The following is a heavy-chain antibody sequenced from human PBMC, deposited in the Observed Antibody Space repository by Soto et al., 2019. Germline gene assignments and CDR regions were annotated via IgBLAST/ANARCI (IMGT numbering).Heavy chain of an antibody. D-gene: IGHD5-18*01. CDR1: NGSFSGYY. CDR2: ITHSGST. CDR3: ARHRAYSRNTGNRGFEP. J-gene: IGHJ5*02. V-gene: IGHV4-34*01. Sequence: SETLSLTCAVYNGSFSGYYWSWVRQSPEKGLEWIGEITHSGSTNYNPSLRSRFTISVDTSKNQFSLKLSSVTAADTAVYYCARHRAYSRNTGNRGFEPWGHGTLVTFS.